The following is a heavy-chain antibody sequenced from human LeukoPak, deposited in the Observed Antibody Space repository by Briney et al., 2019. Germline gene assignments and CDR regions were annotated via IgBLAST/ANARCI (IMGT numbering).Heavy chain of an antibody. CDR1: GYTFTGYY. CDR2: INPNSGGT. J-gene: IGHJ5*02. D-gene: IGHD2-2*01. Sequence: ASVKVSCKASGYTFTGYYMHWVRQAPGQGLEWMGWINPNSGGTNYAQKFQGRVTMTRDTSISTAYMGLSRLRSDDTAVYYCARVYCSSTSCYYYWFDPWGQGTLVTVSS. V-gene: IGHV1-2*02. CDR3: ARVYCSSTSCYYYWFDP.